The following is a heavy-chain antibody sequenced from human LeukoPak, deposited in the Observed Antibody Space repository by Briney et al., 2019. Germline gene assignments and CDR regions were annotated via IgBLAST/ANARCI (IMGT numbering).Heavy chain of an antibody. Sequence: ASVKVSCKASGGTFSRYAMSWVRQAPGQGLEWMGGIIPIFGTASFAQKFQGRVTITADESTGTAYMELSSLRSEDTAVYYCARVVTPRYCSTPSCYWKGWFDPWDQGTLVTVSS. J-gene: IGHJ5*02. V-gene: IGHV1-69*01. D-gene: IGHD2-2*01. CDR3: ARVVTPRYCSTPSCYWKGWFDP. CDR2: IIPIFGTA. CDR1: GGTFSRYA.